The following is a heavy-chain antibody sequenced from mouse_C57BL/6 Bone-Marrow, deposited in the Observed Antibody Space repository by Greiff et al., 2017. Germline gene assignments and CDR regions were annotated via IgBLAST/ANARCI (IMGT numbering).Heavy chain of an antibody. CDR3: ARPRYYYGSSYDAMDY. Sequence: QVQLQQPGAELVKPGASVKLSCKASGYTFTSYWMHWVKQRPGQGLEWIGMIHPNSGSTNYNEKFKSKATLTVDKSSSTAYMQLSSLTSEDSAVXYCARPRYYYGSSYDAMDYWGQGTSVTVSS. CDR2: IHPNSGST. CDR1: GYTFTSYW. D-gene: IGHD1-1*01. J-gene: IGHJ4*01. V-gene: IGHV1-64*01.